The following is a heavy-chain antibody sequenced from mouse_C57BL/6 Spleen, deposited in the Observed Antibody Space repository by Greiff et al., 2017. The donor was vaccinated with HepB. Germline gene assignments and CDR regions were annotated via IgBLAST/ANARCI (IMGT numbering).Heavy chain of an antibody. CDR2: IYPGDGDT. Sequence: VKLMESGAELVKPGASVKISCKASGYAFSSYWMNWVKQRPGKGLEWIGQIYPGDGDTNYNGKFKGKATLTADKSSSTAYMQLSSLTSEDSAVYFCASLYGNYWYFDVWGTGTTVTVSS. CDR3: ASLYGNYWYFDV. CDR1: GYAFSSYW. J-gene: IGHJ1*03. V-gene: IGHV1-80*01. D-gene: IGHD2-10*02.